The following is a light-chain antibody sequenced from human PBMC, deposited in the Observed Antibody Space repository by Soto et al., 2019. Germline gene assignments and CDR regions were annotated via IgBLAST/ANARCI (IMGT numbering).Light chain of an antibody. CDR1: SSDAGGYNY. V-gene: IGLV2-14*01. Sequence: QSALTQPASVSGSPGQSITISCTGTSSDAGGYNYVSWYQQHLGKAPKLMIYDVSNRPSGVSNRFSGSKSGNTASLTISGLQAEDESDYDCSSYTRSSPHVVFGGGTKLTVL. J-gene: IGLJ2*01. CDR3: SSYTRSSPHVV. CDR2: DVS.